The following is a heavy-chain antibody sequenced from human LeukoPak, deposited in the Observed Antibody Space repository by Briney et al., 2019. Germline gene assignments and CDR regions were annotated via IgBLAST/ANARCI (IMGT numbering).Heavy chain of an antibody. CDR2: INPNSGGT. V-gene: IGHV1-2*02. Sequence: ASVKVSCKASGYTFTDYYIHWVRQAPGQGLEWMGWINPNSGGTNYAQKFQGRVTMTRDTSISTAYMELSRLRSDDTAVYYCARGDPVAAAGMGFDYWGQGTLVTVSS. J-gene: IGHJ4*02. CDR1: GYTFTDYY. CDR3: ARGDPVAAAGMGFDY. D-gene: IGHD6-13*01.